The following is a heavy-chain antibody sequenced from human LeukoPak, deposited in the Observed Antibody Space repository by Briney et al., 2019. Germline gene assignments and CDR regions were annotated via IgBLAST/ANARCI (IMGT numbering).Heavy chain of an antibody. V-gene: IGHV1-69*05. CDR2: IIPIFGTA. CDR1: GGTFSSYA. CDR3: ARGQQWEQGMDV. Sequence: SVKVSCKASGGTFSSYAISWVRQAPGQGLEWMGGIIPIFGTANYAQKFQGRVTITTDESTSTAYMELSSLRSEDTAVYYCARGQQWEQGMDVWGKGTTVTVSS. J-gene: IGHJ6*04. D-gene: IGHD6-19*01.